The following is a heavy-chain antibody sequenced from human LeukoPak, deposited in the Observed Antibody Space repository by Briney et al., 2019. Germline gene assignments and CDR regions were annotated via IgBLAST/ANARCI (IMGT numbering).Heavy chain of an antibody. CDR2: IYCSGST. Sequence: SETLSLTCTVSGGSISSYYWSWIRQPPGKGLEWIGYIYCSGSTNYNPSLKSRVTISVDTSKNQFSLKLSSVTAADTAVYYCARGAMVRGVTIDRYYYYGMDVWGQGTTVTVSS. CDR1: GGSISSYY. V-gene: IGHV4-59*01. D-gene: IGHD3-10*01. J-gene: IGHJ6*02. CDR3: ARGAMVRGVTIDRYYYYGMDV.